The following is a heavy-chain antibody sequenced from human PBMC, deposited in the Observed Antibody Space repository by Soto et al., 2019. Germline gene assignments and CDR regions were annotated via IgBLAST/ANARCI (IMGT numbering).Heavy chain of an antibody. CDR1: GGSISSYY. V-gene: IGHV4-59*08. CDR2: IYYSGST. CDR3: ARGVYYDFWSGYYEGYYYYYYMDV. J-gene: IGHJ6*03. Sequence: SETLSLTCTVSGGSISSYYWSWIRQPPGKGLEWIGYIYYSGSTNYNPSLKSRVTISVDTSKNQFSLKLSSVTAADTAVYYCARGVYYDFWSGYYEGYYYYYYMDVWGKGTTVTVSS. D-gene: IGHD3-3*01.